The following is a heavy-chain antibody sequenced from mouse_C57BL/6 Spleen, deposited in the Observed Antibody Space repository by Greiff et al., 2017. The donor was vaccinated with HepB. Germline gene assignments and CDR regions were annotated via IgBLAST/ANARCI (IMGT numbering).Heavy chain of an antibody. V-gene: IGHV3-6*01. CDR3: ARGSYSLFDY. J-gene: IGHJ2*01. CDR1: GYSITSGYY. Sequence: EVQLQQSGPGLVKPSQSLSLTCSVTGYSITSGYYWNWIRQFPGNKLEWMGYISYDGSNNYHPSLKNRISITRDTSKNQFFLKLNSVTTEDTATYYCARGSYSLFDYWGQGTTLTVSS. CDR2: ISYDGSN. D-gene: IGHD2-12*01.